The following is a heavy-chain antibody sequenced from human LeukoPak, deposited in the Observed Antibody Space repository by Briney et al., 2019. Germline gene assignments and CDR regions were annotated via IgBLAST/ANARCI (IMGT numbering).Heavy chain of an antibody. V-gene: IGHV3-30*18. CDR3: ANSLASADAAGLDY. CDR1: GFTFSSYG. D-gene: IGHD6-19*01. J-gene: IGHJ4*02. CDR2: ISYDGSNK. Sequence: GGSLRLSCAASGFTFSSYGMHWVRQAPGKGLEWVAVISYDGSNKYYADSVKGRFTISRDNSKNTLYLQMNSLRAEDTAVYYCANSLASADAAGLDYWGQGTLVTVSS.